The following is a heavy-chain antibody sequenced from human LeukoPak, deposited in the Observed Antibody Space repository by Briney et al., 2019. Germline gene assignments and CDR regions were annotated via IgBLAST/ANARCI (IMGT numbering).Heavy chain of an antibody. CDR2: IYTSGST. D-gene: IGHD3-22*01. CDR1: GGSISSGSYY. CDR3: ARIMWAYYYDSSGYHFDY. J-gene: IGHJ4*02. V-gene: IGHV4-61*02. Sequence: SQTLSLTCTVSGGSISSGSYYWSWIRQPAGKGLEWIGRIYTSGSTNYNPSLKSRVTISVDTSKNQFSLKLSSVTAADTAVYYCARIMWAYYYDSSGYHFDYRGQGTLVTVSS.